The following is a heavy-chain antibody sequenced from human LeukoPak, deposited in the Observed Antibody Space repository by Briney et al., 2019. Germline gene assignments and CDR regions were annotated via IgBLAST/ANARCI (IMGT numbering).Heavy chain of an antibody. D-gene: IGHD3-10*01. Sequence: GGSLRLSCAASGFTFSSYAMSWVRQAPGKGLEWVSAISGSGGSTYYADSVKGRFTISRDNSKNTQCLQMNSLRAEDTALYNCAKSTYYGSDLNSLEIWGQGTMVTVSS. CDR2: ISGSGGST. CDR3: AKSTYYGSDLNSLEI. CDR1: GFTFSSYA. V-gene: IGHV3-23*01. J-gene: IGHJ3*02.